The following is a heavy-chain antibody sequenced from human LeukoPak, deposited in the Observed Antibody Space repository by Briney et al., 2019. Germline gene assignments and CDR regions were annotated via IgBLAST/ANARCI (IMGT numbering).Heavy chain of an antibody. V-gene: IGHV4-59*08. J-gene: IGHJ3*02. CDR1: GGSISPYY. CDR3: ARLSPFYCSSTACSHDAFDI. CDR2: IYYSGST. Sequence: SETLSLTCTVSGGSISPYYWTWIRQPPGKGLELIGYIYYSGSTNYNPSLKSRVTISLDTSKNQFSLKLTSVTAADTAVYYCARLSPFYCSSTACSHDAFDIWGQGTMVTVSS. D-gene: IGHD2-2*01.